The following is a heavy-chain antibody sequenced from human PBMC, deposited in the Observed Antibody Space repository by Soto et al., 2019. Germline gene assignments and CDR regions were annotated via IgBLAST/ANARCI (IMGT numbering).Heavy chain of an antibody. CDR1: GFTFSSYG. J-gene: IGHJ6*02. V-gene: IGHV3-30*18. D-gene: IGHD6-6*01. CDR3: AKDKRLSIAARPYYYGMDV. Sequence: GGSLRLSCAASGFTFSSYGMHWVRQAPGKGLEWVAVISYDGSNKYYADSVKGRFTISRDNSKNTLYLQMNSLRAEDTAVYYCAKDKRLSIAARPYYYGMDVWGQGTTVTVSS. CDR2: ISYDGSNK.